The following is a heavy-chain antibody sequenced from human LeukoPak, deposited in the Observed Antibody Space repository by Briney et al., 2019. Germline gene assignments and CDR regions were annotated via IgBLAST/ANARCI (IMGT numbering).Heavy chain of an antibody. J-gene: IGHJ6*04. Sequence: PGGSLRLSCAASGFTFSSYGMHWVRQAPGKGLEWVAVISYDGSNKYYADSVKGRFTISRDNSKNTLYLQMNSLRAEDTAVYYCAKVSPPKERAVGGKGTTVPVSS. CDR2: ISYDGSNK. V-gene: IGHV3-30*18. CDR3: AKVSPPKERAV. CDR1: GFTFSSYG.